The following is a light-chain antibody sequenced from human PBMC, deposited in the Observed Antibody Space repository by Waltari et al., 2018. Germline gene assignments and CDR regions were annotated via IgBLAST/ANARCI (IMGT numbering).Light chain of an antibody. Sequence: QSALTQPASVSGSPGQSISISCIGTSRDVGPYNLVSWYQHHPGKAPKLIVFEASKRPSGVAIRFSGSKAANTASLIISGLQADDEADYYCCSYAGSGSWVFGGGTKVTVI. CDR2: EAS. CDR1: SRDVGPYNL. CDR3: CSYAGSGSWV. J-gene: IGLJ3*02. V-gene: IGLV2-23*01.